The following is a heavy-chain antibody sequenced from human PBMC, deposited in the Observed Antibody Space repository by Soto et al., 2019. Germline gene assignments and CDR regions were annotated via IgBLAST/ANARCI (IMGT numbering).Heavy chain of an antibody. V-gene: IGHV3-48*02. CDR3: ARDNGIEGSFDP. Sequence: EVQLVESGGGLVQPGGSLRLSCAASGFTFSSYSMNWVRQAPGKGLEWVSYISISSTTIYYAYSVKGRFTISRDDAKNSLYLQMNSLRDEDTSVYYCARDNGIEGSFDPWGQGTLVTVSS. CDR1: GFTFSSYS. J-gene: IGHJ5*02. CDR2: ISISSTTI.